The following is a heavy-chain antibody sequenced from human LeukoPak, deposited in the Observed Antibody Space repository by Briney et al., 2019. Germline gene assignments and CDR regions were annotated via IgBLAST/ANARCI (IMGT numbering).Heavy chain of an antibody. J-gene: IGHJ6*02. CDR1: GYTFTSHY. V-gene: IGHV1-46*01. CDR3: ARDVFFYYGMDV. Sequence: ASVKVSCKASGYTFTSHYMHWVRQAPGQGFEWMGIINPSAGTTSHAQKFQGRLTMTRDTSTSTVYMELSSLRSEDMAVYYCARDVFFYYGMDVWGQGTTVTVSS. CDR2: INPSAGTT.